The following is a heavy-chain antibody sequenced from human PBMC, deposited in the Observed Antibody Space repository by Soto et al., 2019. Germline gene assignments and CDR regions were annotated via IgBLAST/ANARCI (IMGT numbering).Heavy chain of an antibody. Sequence: SETLSLTCAVYGGSFSGYYWSWIRQPPGKGLEWIGRIYTSGSTNYNPSLKSRVTMSVDTSKNQFSLRLRSVTAADTALYFCARHSLALRKNNWFDPWGQGIMVTVSS. CDR2: IYTSGST. CDR1: GGSFSGYY. D-gene: IGHD3-3*02. J-gene: IGHJ5*02. V-gene: IGHV4-59*10. CDR3: ARHSLALRKNNWFDP.